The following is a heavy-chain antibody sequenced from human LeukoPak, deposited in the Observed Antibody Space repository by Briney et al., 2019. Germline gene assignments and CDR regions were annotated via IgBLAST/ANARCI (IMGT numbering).Heavy chain of an antibody. J-gene: IGHJ5*02. V-gene: IGHV4-59*01. D-gene: IGHD6-6*01. Sequence: PSETLSLTCTVSGGSISSYYWSWIRQPPGKGLEWIGYIYYSGSTNYNPSLKSRVTISVDTSKNQFSLKLSSVTAADTAVYYCARHSSSSRGWFDPWGQGILVTASS. CDR1: GGSISSYY. CDR3: ARHSSSSRGWFDP. CDR2: IYYSGST.